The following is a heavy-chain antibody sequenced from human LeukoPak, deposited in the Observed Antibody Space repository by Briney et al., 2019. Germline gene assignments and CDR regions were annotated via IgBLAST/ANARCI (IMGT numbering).Heavy chain of an antibody. CDR1: GFTFSSYS. D-gene: IGHD3-3*01. V-gene: IGHV3-48*01. CDR3: ARGPYKDFWSGYSDY. CDR2: ISSSSTTI. J-gene: IGHJ4*02. Sequence: GGSLRLSCSASGFTFSSYSMNWVRQAPGKGLEWVSYISSSSTTIYYAYSVKGRFTNSRDNAKNSLYLQMNSLTVADTAVYYCARGPYKDFWSGYSDYWGQGTLVTVSS.